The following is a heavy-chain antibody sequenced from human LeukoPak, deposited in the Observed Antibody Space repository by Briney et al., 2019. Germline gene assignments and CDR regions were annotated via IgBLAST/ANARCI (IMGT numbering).Heavy chain of an antibody. V-gene: IGHV3-43*02. Sequence: PGGSLRLSCAASGFTFDDYAMHWVRQAPGKGLEWVSLIREDGRTTYYVDSVKGRFAISRDNSRKSLYLQINSLRTEDNALYYCAKTRRSGTEYADFDHWGQGTLVTVSS. J-gene: IGHJ4*02. CDR1: GFTFDDYA. CDR3: AKTRRSGTEYADFDH. D-gene: IGHD1-26*01. CDR2: IREDGRTT.